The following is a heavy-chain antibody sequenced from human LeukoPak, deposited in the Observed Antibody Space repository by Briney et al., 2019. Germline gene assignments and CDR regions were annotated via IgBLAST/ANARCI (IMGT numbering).Heavy chain of an antibody. CDR2: INSDGSST. CDR1: GFTFSSYW. D-gene: IGHD3-22*01. Sequence: GGSLRLSCAASGFTFSSYWMHWVRQAPGKGLVWVSRINSDGSSTSYEDSVKGRFTISRDNAKNTLYLQMNSLRAEDTAVYYCAKTRMSGDSSGYYYPNWESFGAFDIWGQGTMVTVSS. J-gene: IGHJ3*02. V-gene: IGHV3-74*01. CDR3: AKTRMSGDSSGYYYPNWESFGAFDI.